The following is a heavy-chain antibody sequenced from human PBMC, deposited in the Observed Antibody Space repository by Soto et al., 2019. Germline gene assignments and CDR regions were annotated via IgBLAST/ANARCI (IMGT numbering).Heavy chain of an antibody. V-gene: IGHV4-34*01. Sequence: SETLSLTCAVYGGSFSGYYWSWIRQPPGKGLEWIGEINHSGSTNYNPSLKSRVTISVDTSKNLFSLKLSSVTAADTAVYYCAKLYYYDSNWGQGTLVTVSS. J-gene: IGHJ4*02. D-gene: IGHD3-22*01. CDR3: AKLYYYDSN. CDR1: GGSFSGYY. CDR2: INHSGST.